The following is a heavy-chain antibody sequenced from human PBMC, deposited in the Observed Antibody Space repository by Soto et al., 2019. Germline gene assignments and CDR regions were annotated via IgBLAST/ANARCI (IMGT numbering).Heavy chain of an antibody. V-gene: IGHV3-7*01. J-gene: IGHJ6*02. Sequence: GGSLRLSCAASGFTFSVYWMSWVRQAPGKGLEWVANIKEDGREKYYVDSVKGRFTISRDNSKNTLYLQMNSLRAEDTAVYYCARAGCDGGTCYTLVGLRYGMDVWGQGTTVTVSS. CDR1: GFTFSVYW. CDR2: IKEDGREK. CDR3: ARAGCDGGTCYTLVGLRYGMDV. D-gene: IGHD2-15*01.